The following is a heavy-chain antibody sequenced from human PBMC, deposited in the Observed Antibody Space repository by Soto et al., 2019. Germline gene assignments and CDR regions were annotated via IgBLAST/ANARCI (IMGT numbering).Heavy chain of an antibody. CDR1: GGSFSGYY. CDR2: INHSGST. Sequence: SETLSLTCAVYGGSFSGYYWSWIRQPPGKGLEWIGEINHSGSTNYNPSLKSRVTISVDTSKNQFSLKLSSVTAADTAVYYCARGPADYYGTGSYPLYCGQGTLVTVSS. V-gene: IGHV4-34*01. CDR3: ARGPADYYGTGSYPLY. J-gene: IGHJ4*02. D-gene: IGHD3-10*01.